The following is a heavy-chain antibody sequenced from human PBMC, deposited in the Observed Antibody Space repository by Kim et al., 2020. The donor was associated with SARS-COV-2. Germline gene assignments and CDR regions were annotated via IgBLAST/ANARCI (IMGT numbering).Heavy chain of an antibody. D-gene: IGHD2-15*01. CDR3: ARGLVVAATRDRYYFDY. CDR2: IIPIFGTA. J-gene: IGHJ4*02. Sequence: SVKVSCKASGGTFSSYAISWVRQAPGQGLEWMGGIIPIFGTANYAQKFQGRVTITADESTSTAYMELSSLRSEDTAVYYCARGLVVAATRDRYYFDYWGQGTLVTVSS. CDR1: GGTFSSYA. V-gene: IGHV1-69*13.